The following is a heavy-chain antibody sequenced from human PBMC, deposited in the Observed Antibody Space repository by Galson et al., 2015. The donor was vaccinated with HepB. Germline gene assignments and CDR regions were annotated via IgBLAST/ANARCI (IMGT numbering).Heavy chain of an antibody. Sequence: SLRLSCAASGFTFSSYAMHWVRQAPGKGLEWVAVISYGGSNKYYADSVKGRFTISRDNSKNTLYLQMNSLRAEDTAVYYCARAKIVGVNWFDPWGQGTLVTVSS. J-gene: IGHJ5*02. D-gene: IGHD3-22*01. CDR2: ISYGGSNK. V-gene: IGHV3-30-3*01. CDR1: GFTFSSYA. CDR3: ARAKIVGVNWFDP.